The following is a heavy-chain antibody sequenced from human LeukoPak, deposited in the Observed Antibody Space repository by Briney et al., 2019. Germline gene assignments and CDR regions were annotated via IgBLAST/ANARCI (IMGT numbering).Heavy chain of an antibody. CDR3: AKSGTRLSFLVDY. V-gene: IGHV3-30*02. CDR1: GFTFSSYG. D-gene: IGHD2-8*01. J-gene: IGHJ4*02. CDR2: IRYDGSNK. Sequence: PGGSLRLSCAASGFTFSSYGMHWVRQAPGKGLEWVAFIRYDGSNKYYADSVKGRYTISRDNSKNTLYLQMNSLRAEDTAVYYCAKSGTRLSFLVDYWGQGTLVTVSS.